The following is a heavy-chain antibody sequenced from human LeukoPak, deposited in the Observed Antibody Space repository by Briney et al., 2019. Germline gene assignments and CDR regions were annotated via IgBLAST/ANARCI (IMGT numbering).Heavy chain of an antibody. Sequence: GGSLRLSCAASGFTFSNAWMSWVRQAPGKGLEWVSVIYSGGSTYYADSVKGRFTISRDNSKNTLYLQMNSLRAEDTAVYYCARSAAGTDFDYWGQGTLVTVSS. J-gene: IGHJ4*02. CDR2: IYSGGST. CDR1: GFTFSNAW. CDR3: ARSAAGTDFDY. D-gene: IGHD6-13*01. V-gene: IGHV3-53*01.